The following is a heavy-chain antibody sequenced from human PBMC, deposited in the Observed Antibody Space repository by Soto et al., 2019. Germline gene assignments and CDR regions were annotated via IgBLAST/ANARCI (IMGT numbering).Heavy chain of an antibody. V-gene: IGHV1-69*13. CDR2: SIPIFGTA. J-gene: IGHJ6*02. CDR1: GGTFNNYP. CDR3: ARGRGYRGHDHYYYFDMDV. Sequence: GASVKVSCKASGGTFNNYPITWVRQAPGEGLEWMGGSIPIFGTANYAQKFQGRVTISVDESTSTAYMELSSLRSEDTDVYYCARGRGYRGHDHYYYFDMDVWGQGTTVTVS. D-gene: IGHD5-18*01.